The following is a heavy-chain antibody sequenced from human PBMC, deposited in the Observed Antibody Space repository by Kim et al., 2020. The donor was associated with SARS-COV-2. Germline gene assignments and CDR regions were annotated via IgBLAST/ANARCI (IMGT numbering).Heavy chain of an antibody. D-gene: IGHD5-18*01. CDR3: ARGRRIQRWSHASWFDP. J-gene: IGHJ5*02. V-gene: IGHV1-46*01. CDR2: INPSDGST. CDR1: GYTFTSYY. Sequence: ASVKVSCKASGYTFTSYYMNWVRHAPGQGLEWMGIINPSDGSTSYAQKFPGRVTMTRDTSTSTVYMELSSLRSEDTAVYYSARGRRIQRWSHASWFDPWGQGTLVNVSS.